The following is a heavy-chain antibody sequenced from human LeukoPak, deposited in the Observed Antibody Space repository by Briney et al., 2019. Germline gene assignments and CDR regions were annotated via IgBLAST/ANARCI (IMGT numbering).Heavy chain of an antibody. CDR1: GFTFSTYA. Sequence: PGGSLRLSCVASGFTFSTYAMSWVRQAPGKGLEWVSSTSDSGDNTYYAGSVKGRFTISRDNSKHTLYLQVNSQRVEDTAVYYCAKDLGRFGVGATLDYWGQGTLVTVSS. CDR3: AKDLGRFGVGATLDY. CDR2: TSDSGDNT. V-gene: IGHV3-23*01. J-gene: IGHJ4*02. D-gene: IGHD1-26*01.